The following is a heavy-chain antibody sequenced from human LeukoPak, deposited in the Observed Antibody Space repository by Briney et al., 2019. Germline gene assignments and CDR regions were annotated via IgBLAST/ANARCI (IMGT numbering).Heavy chain of an antibody. Sequence: TSQTLSLTCAISGDSVSSNSAAWDWIRQSPSRGLEWLGRTYYKSKWYNDYAASVRGRITINADTSKNQFSLHLNSVTPEDTAVYYCARAPLSNYEILTGYHESLWFDPWGQGTLVTVSS. V-gene: IGHV6-1*01. CDR3: ARAPLSNYEILTGYHESLWFDP. J-gene: IGHJ5*02. CDR1: GDSVSSNSAA. D-gene: IGHD3-9*01. CDR2: TYYKSKWYN.